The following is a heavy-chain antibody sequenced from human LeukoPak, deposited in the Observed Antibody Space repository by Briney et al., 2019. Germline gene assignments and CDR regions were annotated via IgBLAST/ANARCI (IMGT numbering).Heavy chain of an antibody. J-gene: IGHJ6*02. CDR2: ISSSSTI. CDR1: GFTFSSYS. Sequence: GGSLRLSCAASGFTFSSYSMNWVRQAPGKGLEWVSYISSSSTIYYADSVKGRFTISRDNAKNSLYLQMNSLRAEDTAVYYCARVSLGPGYYYYYGMDVWGQGTTVTVSS. CDR3: ARVSLGPGYYYYYGMDV. V-gene: IGHV3-48*04. D-gene: IGHD3-16*01.